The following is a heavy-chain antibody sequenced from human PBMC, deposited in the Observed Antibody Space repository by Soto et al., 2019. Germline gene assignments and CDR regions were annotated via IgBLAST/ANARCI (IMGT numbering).Heavy chain of an antibody. Sequence: QVQLVESGGGVVQPGRSLRLSCAASGFTFSSYGMHWVRQAPGKGLEWVAFISLDGSKRYYADSVKGRFTISRDNSKNTLNLQMDSLRAEDTAVYYCAKVIIGITQYFDYWGQGTLVTVSS. CDR3: AKVIIGITQYFDY. CDR1: GFTFSSYG. V-gene: IGHV3-30*18. J-gene: IGHJ4*02. CDR2: ISLDGSKR. D-gene: IGHD1-7*01.